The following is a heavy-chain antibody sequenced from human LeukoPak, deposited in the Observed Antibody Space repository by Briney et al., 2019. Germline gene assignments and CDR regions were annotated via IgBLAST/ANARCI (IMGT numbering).Heavy chain of an antibody. Sequence: GGSLRLSCVGSGFTFSNYAMSWVRQAPGKGLDWVSVISGSAHKIRYADSVRGRFTNSRDNSENTVYLQMNNLRGEDTAIYYCAGRITGYSSGYVFWGQGTLVTVSS. CDR3: AGRITGYSSGYVF. D-gene: IGHD5-18*01. CDR2: ISGSAHKI. CDR1: GFTFSNYA. V-gene: IGHV3-23*01. J-gene: IGHJ4*02.